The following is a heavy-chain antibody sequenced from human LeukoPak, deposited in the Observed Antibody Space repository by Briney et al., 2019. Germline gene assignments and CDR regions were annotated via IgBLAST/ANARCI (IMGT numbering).Heavy chain of an antibody. J-gene: IGHJ4*02. V-gene: IGHV3-30*18. D-gene: IGHD4-17*01. CDR1: GFTFSSYG. CDR3: AKAFAVTTFNFDY. CDR2: ISYDGSNK. Sequence: GGPLRLSCAASGFTFSSYGMHWVRQAPGKGLEWVAVISYDGSNKYYADSVKGRFTISRDNSKNTLYLQMNSLRAEDTAVYYCAKAFAVTTFNFDYWGQGTLVTVSS.